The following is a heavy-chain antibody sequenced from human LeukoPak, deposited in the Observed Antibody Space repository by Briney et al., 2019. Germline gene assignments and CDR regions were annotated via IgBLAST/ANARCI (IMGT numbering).Heavy chain of an antibody. Sequence: GGSLRLSCAASGLTVGSNYMAWVRQAPGKGLEWVSVVYSDGRTKYTDSLRGRFTISRDNAKNSLYLQMNSLRAEDTAVYYCSTSGVAVAGMFDYWGQGTLVTVSS. V-gene: IGHV3-66*01. CDR2: VYSDGRT. J-gene: IGHJ4*02. D-gene: IGHD6-19*01. CDR1: GLTVGSNY. CDR3: STSGVAVAGMFDY.